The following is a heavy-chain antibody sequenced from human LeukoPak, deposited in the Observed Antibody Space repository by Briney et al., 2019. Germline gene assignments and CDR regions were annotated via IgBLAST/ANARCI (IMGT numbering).Heavy chain of an antibody. D-gene: IGHD2-2*01. CDR2: INPNSGGT. CDR1: GYTFTGYY. J-gene: IGHJ6*02. V-gene: IGHV1-2*02. CDR3: ARDTPNEWYQLLLSSYYYYGMDV. Sequence: VASVKVSCKASGYTFTGYYMHWVRQAPGQGLEWMGWINPNSGGTNYAQKFQGRVTMTRDTSISTAYMELSRLRSDDTAVYYCARDTPNEWYQLLLSSYYYYGMDVWGQGTTVTASS.